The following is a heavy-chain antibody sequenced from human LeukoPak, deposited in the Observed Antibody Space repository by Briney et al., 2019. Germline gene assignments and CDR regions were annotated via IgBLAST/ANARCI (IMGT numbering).Heavy chain of an antibody. CDR1: GYSFTGYW. CDR3: ARIPDRFGAFDI. V-gene: IGHV5-51*01. D-gene: IGHD3-3*01. J-gene: IGHJ3*02. Sequence: GESLKISCKGSGYSFTGYWIGWVCQMPGKGLESMGIIYPGDSDTRYSPSFQGQVTISADKSISTAYLQWSSLKASDTAMYYCARIPDRFGAFDIWGQGTMVTVSS. CDR2: IYPGDSDT.